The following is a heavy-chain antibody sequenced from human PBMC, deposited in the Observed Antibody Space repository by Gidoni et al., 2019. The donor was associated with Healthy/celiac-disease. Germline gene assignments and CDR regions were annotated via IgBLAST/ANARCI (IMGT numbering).Heavy chain of an antibody. CDR1: GFTFSSSA. D-gene: IGHD2-2*01. V-gene: IGHV3-23*01. J-gene: IGHJ4*02. Sequence: EVQLLESGGGWVQPGRSLRPSCAASGFTFSSSAMSWVRQAPGKGREWVSAISGSGGSTYCADSVEGRFTSSRDNSKNTLYLQRNSLRAEDTAVYYCAKDAVGDIVVVPAANTLDYWGQGTLVTVSS. CDR2: ISGSGGST. CDR3: AKDAVGDIVVVPAANTLDY.